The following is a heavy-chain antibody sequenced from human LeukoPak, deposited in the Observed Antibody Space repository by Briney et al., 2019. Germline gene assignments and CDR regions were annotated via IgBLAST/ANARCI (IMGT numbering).Heavy chain of an antibody. CDR3: ARDGRLYSMDV. Sequence: GGSLRLSCAASGFTFSSYAMHWVRQAPGKGLEWVAVISYDGSNKYYADSVKGRFTISRDNSKNTLYLQMNSLRAEDTAVYYCARDGRLYSMDVWGKGTTVTVSS. CDR1: GFTFSSYA. D-gene: IGHD2-15*01. CDR2: ISYDGSNK. J-gene: IGHJ6*03. V-gene: IGHV3-30*04.